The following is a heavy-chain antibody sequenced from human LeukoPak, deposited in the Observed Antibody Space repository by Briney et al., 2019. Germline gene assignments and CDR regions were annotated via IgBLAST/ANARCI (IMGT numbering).Heavy chain of an antibody. J-gene: IGHJ4*02. Sequence: GGXXRXXCVXXDXXFDFXWXXWVRQAPGKGLEWLANILPDGSQKYYVDSVKGRFTISRDNPKNSLYLQINNLRAEDTAVYYCGRLAHNAWYAIDFWGQGTLVTVSS. CDR1: DXXFDFXW. V-gene: IGHV3-7*01. CDR3: GRLAHNAWYAIDF. CDR2: ILPDGSQK. D-gene: IGHD2-2*01.